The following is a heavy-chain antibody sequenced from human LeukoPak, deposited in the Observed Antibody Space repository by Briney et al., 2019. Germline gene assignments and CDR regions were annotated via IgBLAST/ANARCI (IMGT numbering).Heavy chain of an antibody. V-gene: IGHV3-48*01. D-gene: IGHD3-3*01. CDR1: GFTFSMFS. Sequence: GGSLRLSCAASGFTFSMFSMNWVPQAPGKGLEWIAFIRGRTDTTYYADSVQGRFTISRDNADDSVYLQMDGLRVEDTAVYYCARTYDYGVGPPGDAFDNWGQGTLVTVPS. CDR3: ARTYDYGVGPPGDAFDN. CDR2: IRGRTDTT. J-gene: IGHJ3*02.